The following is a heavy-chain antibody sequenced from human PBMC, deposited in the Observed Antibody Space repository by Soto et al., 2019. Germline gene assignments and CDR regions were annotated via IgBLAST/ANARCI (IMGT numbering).Heavy chain of an antibody. CDR3: AKVSRKGSAIDFDY. Sequence: QVQLVQSGAELKKPGASVKVSCKASGYTFSNYDMNWVRQATGQGPEWIGWVNPNNGDTGYAQKFQGRVTPTTDISTTTGYVELTSLRSEDTAIYYCAKVSRKGSAIDFDYWGQGTLITVSS. CDR2: VNPNNGDT. J-gene: IGHJ4*02. D-gene: IGHD3-10*01. CDR1: GYTFSNYD. V-gene: IGHV1-8*01.